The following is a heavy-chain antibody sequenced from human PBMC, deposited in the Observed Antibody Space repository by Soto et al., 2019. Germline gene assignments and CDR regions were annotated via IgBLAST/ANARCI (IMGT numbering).Heavy chain of an antibody. Sequence: QVQLVQSGAEVKKPGASVKVSCKTSGYTFTAYYIHWVRQAPGQGLEWMGWINPNSGDTKYAQNFQERVTMTSDTSISTAYMERSSLKTANTAVYYCAIPFKSGGGYWGQGSLVTVSS. J-gene: IGHJ4*02. CDR3: AIPFKSGGGY. CDR1: GYTFTAYY. D-gene: IGHD3-10*01. CDR2: INPNSGDT. V-gene: IGHV1-2*02.